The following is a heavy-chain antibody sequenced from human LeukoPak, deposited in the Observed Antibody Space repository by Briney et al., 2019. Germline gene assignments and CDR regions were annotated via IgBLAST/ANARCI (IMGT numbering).Heavy chain of an antibody. J-gene: IGHJ6*02. CDR2: ISSSSSYI. Sequence: GGSLRLSCAASGFTLSSYSMNWVRQAPGKGLEWVSSISSSSSYIYYADSVKGRFTISRDNAKNSLYLQMNSLRAEDTAVYYCASIAVAGYYYYGMDVWGQGTTVTVSS. V-gene: IGHV3-21*01. CDR3: ASIAVAGYYYYGMDV. D-gene: IGHD6-19*01. CDR1: GFTLSSYS.